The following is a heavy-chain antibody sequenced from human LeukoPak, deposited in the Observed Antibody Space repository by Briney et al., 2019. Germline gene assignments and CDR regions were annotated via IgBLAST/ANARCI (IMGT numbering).Heavy chain of an antibody. J-gene: IGHJ5*02. CDR1: GYTFTGYY. V-gene: IGHV1-2*02. Sequence: ASVKVSCKASGYTFTGYYMHWVRQAPGQGLEWMGWINPNSGGTNYAQKFQGRVTMTRDTSISTAYMELSRLRSDDTTVYYCARDRKRIGATGSWFDPWGQGTLVTVSS. CDR2: INPNSGGT. CDR3: ARDRKRIGATGSWFDP. D-gene: IGHD1-26*01.